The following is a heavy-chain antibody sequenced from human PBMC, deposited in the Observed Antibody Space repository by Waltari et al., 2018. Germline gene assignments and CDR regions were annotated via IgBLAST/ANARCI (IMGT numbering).Heavy chain of an antibody. Sequence: QVQLQESGPGRVKPSETLSLTCAVCGYSISSGSCCGWIRQRPGTGQEWIGRIYHSGTTYYNPSLKSRVTISVDTSKTQFSLKLSSVTAADTAVYYCAVENEYWAPLGNYWGQGTLVTVSS. CDR1: GYSISSGSC. CDR2: IYHSGTT. D-gene: IGHD2-15*01. V-gene: IGHV4-38-2*01. CDR3: AVENEYWAPLGNY. J-gene: IGHJ4*02.